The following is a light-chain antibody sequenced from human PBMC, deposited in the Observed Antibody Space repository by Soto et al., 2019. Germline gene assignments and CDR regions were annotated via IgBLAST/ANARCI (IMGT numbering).Light chain of an antibody. Sequence: EIVLTQSPGTLSLSPGERATLSCRASQSVTSNYFAWYQQKPGQAPRLLIYGVSSRATGIPDRFSGSGSGTDFAHTISRLEAEDFAVYYCLQYGDSPRTFGQGTKVEIK. CDR3: LQYGDSPRT. V-gene: IGKV3-20*01. CDR1: QSVTSNY. CDR2: GVS. J-gene: IGKJ1*01.